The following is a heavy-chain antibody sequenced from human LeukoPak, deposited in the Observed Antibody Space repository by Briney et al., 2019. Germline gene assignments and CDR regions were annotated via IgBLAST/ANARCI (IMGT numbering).Heavy chain of an antibody. CDR3: ARLRVSSYYGMDV. CDR1: GFTFSNAW. J-gene: IGHJ6*02. Sequence: GGSLRLSCAASGFTFSNAWMSWVRQAPGKGLEWVANINQDESEKYHVDSVKGRFTISRDNAKNSLYLQMDSLRAEDTAVYYCARLRVSSYYGMDVWGQGTTVTVSS. D-gene: IGHD2/OR15-2a*01. CDR2: INQDESEK. V-gene: IGHV3-7*03.